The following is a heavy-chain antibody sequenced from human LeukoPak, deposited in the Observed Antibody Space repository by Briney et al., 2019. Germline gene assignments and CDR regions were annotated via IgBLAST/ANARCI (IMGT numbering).Heavy chain of an antibody. Sequence: GGSLRLSCAASGFTFDDYSMHWVRQAPGKGLEWVSGISWDSGSIVYADSVKGRFTISRDRTKNSLYLQMNSLRAEDMALYYCARGNGYSTSGYVDYWGQGTLVTVSS. V-gene: IGHV3-9*03. J-gene: IGHJ4*02. CDR1: GFTFDDYS. D-gene: IGHD6-13*01. CDR2: ISWDSGSI. CDR3: ARGNGYSTSGYVDY.